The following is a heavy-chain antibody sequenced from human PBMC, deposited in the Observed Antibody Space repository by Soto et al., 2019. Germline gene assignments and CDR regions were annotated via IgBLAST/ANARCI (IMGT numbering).Heavy chain of an antibody. CDR1: GGSLSGYY. Sequence: PSETLSLTCAVYGGSLSGYYWTWIRQPPGKGLEWIGEINFGGSTNYNPSLRSRVTISVDTSKNQFSLNLRSVTAADTAVYYCAREEVPQWFTRGYYGLDVWGQGTTVTVSS. V-gene: IGHV4-34*01. CDR3: AREEVPQWFTRGYYGLDV. CDR2: INFGGST. D-gene: IGHD2-2*01. J-gene: IGHJ6*02.